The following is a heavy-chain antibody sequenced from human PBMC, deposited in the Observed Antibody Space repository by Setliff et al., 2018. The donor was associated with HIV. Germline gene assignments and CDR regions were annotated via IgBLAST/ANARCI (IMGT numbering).Heavy chain of an antibody. CDR1: GYTFTDFY. CDR3: ARAHFLVAMTRNWFAP. Sequence: ASVKVSCKASGYTFTDFYIHWVRQAPGQGREWIGRINPKSGVADYLKKFQGRVTMTTDTSTNTAHMELIRPRFDDTAVYYCARAHFLVAMTRNWFAPWGQGTLVTVSS. CDR2: INPKSGVA. V-gene: IGHV1-2*06. J-gene: IGHJ5*02. D-gene: IGHD5-12*01.